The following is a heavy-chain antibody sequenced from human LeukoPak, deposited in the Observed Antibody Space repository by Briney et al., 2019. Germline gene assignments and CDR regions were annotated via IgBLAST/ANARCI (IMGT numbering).Heavy chain of an antibody. V-gene: IGHV5-51*01. CDR3: ARTITMVRGVIIYANYFDY. Sequence: GESLKISCKGSGYSFTTNWIGWVRQMPGKGLEWMGIIYPGDSDTKYSPSFQGQVTISADKFISTPYLQWSSLKASDTAMYYCARTITMVRGVIIYANYFDYWGQGTLVTVSS. CDR2: IYPGDSDT. CDR1: GYSFTTNW. D-gene: IGHD3-10*01. J-gene: IGHJ4*02.